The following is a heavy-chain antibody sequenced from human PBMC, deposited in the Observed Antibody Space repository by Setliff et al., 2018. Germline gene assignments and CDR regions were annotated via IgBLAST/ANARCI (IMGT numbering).Heavy chain of an antibody. J-gene: IGHJ3*01. D-gene: IGHD5-12*01. CDR2: VYYSGSI. Sequence: SETLSLTCTVSGGSISDSHYYCGWFRQPPGMRPEWIGTVYYSGSIYYNPSLKSRVTLFVDTSKDQFSLRLTSMTAADTAVYYCARQVEMATIAFDVWGQGTMVTVSS. V-gene: IGHV4-39*01. CDR3: ARQVEMATIAFDV. CDR1: GGSISDSHYY.